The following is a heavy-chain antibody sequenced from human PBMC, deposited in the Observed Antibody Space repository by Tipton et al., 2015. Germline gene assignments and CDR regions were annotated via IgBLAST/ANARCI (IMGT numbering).Heavy chain of an antibody. V-gene: IGHV4-38-2*02. CDR2: IYHDGGT. CDR1: GYSITNGLY. CDR3: ARARGRHGGLFDS. D-gene: IGHD4-23*01. J-gene: IGHJ4*02. Sequence: TLSLTCTVSGYSITNGLYWGWIRQPPGKGLEWIGNIYHDGGTYYNPSLKSRVTISVDTSKTQFSLKMSPVTASDTAVYYCARARGRHGGLFDSWGQGILVTVSS.